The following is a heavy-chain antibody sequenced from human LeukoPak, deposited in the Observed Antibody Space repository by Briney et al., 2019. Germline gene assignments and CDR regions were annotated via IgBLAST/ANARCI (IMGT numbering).Heavy chain of an antibody. CDR3: ARGSDHWFDP. D-gene: IGHD2-15*01. CDR1: GGSISSGDYY. J-gene: IGHJ5*02. V-gene: IGHV4-39*07. CDR2: INHSGST. Sequence: SETLSLTCTVSGGSISSGDYYWSWIRQHPGKGLEWIGVINHSGSTNYNPSLKSRVTISVDTSKNQFSLKLSSVTAADTAVYYCARGSDHWFDPWGQGTLVTVSS.